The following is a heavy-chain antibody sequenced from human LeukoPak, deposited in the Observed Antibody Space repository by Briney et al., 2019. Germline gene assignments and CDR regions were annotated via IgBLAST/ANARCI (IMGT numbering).Heavy chain of an antibody. V-gene: IGHV3-30*04. D-gene: IGHD3-16*01. Sequence: GGSLRLSCAASGFTFSTYPMHWVRQAPGKGLEWVATISYDGNNTYYADSVKGRFTISRDNSKNTLYLQMNSLRTEDTAMYYCANQHYGVDSWGQGTLVTVSS. J-gene: IGHJ5*01. CDR1: GFTFSTYP. CDR3: ANQHYGVDS. CDR2: ISYDGNNT.